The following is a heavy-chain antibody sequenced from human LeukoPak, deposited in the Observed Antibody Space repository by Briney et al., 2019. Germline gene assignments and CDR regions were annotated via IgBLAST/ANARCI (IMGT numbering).Heavy chain of an antibody. D-gene: IGHD3-9*01. Sequence: GGSLRLSCAASGFTFSCYGMHWVRQAPGKGLEWVAFIRYDGSNKYYADSVKGRFTISRDNSKNTLYLQMNSLRAEDTAVYYCAKVFTGYFDWGLFDYWGQGTLVTVSS. CDR3: AKVFTGYFDWGLFDY. V-gene: IGHV3-30*02. J-gene: IGHJ4*02. CDR1: GFTFSCYG. CDR2: IRYDGSNK.